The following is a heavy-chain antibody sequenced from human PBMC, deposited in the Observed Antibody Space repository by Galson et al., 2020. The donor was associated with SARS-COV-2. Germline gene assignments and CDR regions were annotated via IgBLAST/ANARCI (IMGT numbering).Heavy chain of an antibody. CDR2: VSGSGDST. CDR1: GFTFNNYA. J-gene: IGHJ4*02. V-gene: IGHV3-23*01. Sequence: GESLKISCAASGFTFNNYAMSWVRQAPGKGLEWVSTVSGSGDSTYYADSVKGRFTISRDNSKNTLYLQMNSLRVEDTALYFCAKATMIRGVILSGWCQGTLVTVSS. CDR3: AKATMIRGVILSG. D-gene: IGHD3-10*01.